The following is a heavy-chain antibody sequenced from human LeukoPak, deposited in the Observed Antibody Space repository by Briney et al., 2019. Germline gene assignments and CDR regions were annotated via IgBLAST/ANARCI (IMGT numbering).Heavy chain of an antibody. CDR3: ANVAVAGNDYYYYMDV. J-gene: IGHJ6*03. CDR2: ISGSGGST. V-gene: IGHV3-23*01. CDR1: GFTFSSYA. D-gene: IGHD6-19*01. Sequence: PGGSLRLSCAASGFTFSSYAMSWVRQAPGKGLEWVSGISGSGGSTYYADSVKGRFTISRDNSKNTLYLQMNSLRAEDTAVYYCANVAVAGNDYYYYMDVWGKGTTVTVSS.